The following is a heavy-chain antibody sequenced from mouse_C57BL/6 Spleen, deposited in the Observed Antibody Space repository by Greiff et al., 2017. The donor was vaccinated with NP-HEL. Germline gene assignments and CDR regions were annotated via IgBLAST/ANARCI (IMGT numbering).Heavy chain of an antibody. Sequence: QVQLKQPGAELVKPGASVKLSCKASGYTFTSYWMHWVKQRPGQGLEWIGMIHPNSGSTNYNEKFKSKATLTVDKSSSTAYMQLSSLTSEDSAVYYCARDLYYGYSWFAYWGQGTLVTVSA. J-gene: IGHJ3*01. D-gene: IGHD2-2*01. CDR1: GYTFTSYW. V-gene: IGHV1-64*01. CDR2: IHPNSGST. CDR3: ARDLYYGYSWFAY.